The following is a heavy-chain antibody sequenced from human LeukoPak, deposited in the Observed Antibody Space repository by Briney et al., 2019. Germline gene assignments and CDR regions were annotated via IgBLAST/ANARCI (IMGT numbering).Heavy chain of an antibody. CDR3: ALGDGSGSYNT. V-gene: IGHV3-21*01. Sequence: GGSLRLSCAASGFTFSSYSMNWVRQAPGKGLEWVSSISSSSSYIYYADSVKGRFTISRDNAKNSLYLQMNSLRAEDTAVYYCALGDGSGSYNTWGQGTLVTVSS. CDR1: GFTFSSYS. J-gene: IGHJ5*02. D-gene: IGHD3-10*01. CDR2: ISSSSSYI.